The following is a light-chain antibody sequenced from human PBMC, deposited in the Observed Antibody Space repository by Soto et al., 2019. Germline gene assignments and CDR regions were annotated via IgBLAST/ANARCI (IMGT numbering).Light chain of an antibody. J-gene: IGLJ1*01. Sequence: QSVLTQPASVSGSPGQSITISCTGTSSDVGGYNYVSWLQQHPGKVPKLIIYDVSSRPSGVSNRFSGSKSGNTASLTIPGLQAEDEADYYCTSYTSSNTHVFGGGTKVTVL. CDR3: TSYTSSNTHV. CDR2: DVS. V-gene: IGLV2-14*01. CDR1: SSDVGGYNY.